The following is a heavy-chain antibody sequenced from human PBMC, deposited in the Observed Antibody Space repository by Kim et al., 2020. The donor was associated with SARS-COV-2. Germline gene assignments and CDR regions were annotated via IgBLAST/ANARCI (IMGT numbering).Heavy chain of an antibody. D-gene: IGHD5-12*01. V-gene: IGHV4-39*01. Sequence: SETLSLTCTVSGGSISSSSYYWGWIRQPPGKGLEWIGSIYYSGSTYYNPSLKSRVTISVDTSKNKFSLKLSSVTAADTAVYSCARHRLEWLQIILWFFDYCGQGTLVAVSS. CDR2: IYYSGST. J-gene: IGHJ4*02. CDR3: ARHRLEWLQIILWFFDY. CDR1: GGSISSSSYY.